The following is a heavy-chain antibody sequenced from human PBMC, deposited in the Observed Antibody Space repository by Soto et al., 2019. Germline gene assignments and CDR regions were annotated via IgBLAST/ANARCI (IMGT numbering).Heavy chain of an antibody. D-gene: IGHD2-2*01. CDR3: ARDRGGYQLLFHSFTYYGMDV. Sequence: PSETLSLTCTVSGGSISSGGYYWSWIRQHPGKGLEWIGYIYYSGSTYYNPSLKSRVTISVDTSKNQFSLKLGSVTAADTAVYYCARDRGGYQLLFHSFTYYGMDVWGQGTTVTVSS. V-gene: IGHV4-31*03. CDR1: GGSISSGGYY. J-gene: IGHJ6*02. CDR2: IYYSGST.